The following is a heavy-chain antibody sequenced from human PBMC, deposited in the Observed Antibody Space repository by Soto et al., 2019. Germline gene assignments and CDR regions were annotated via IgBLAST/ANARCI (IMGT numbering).Heavy chain of an antibody. Sequence: GGSLRLSCAAAGFTFSSYGMHWVRQAPGKGLEWVAVIWYDGSNKYYADSVKGRFTISRDNSKNTLYLQMNSLRAEDTAVYYCARDGPNNYDFWSGYPYYFDYWGQGTLVTVSS. CDR1: GFTFSSYG. D-gene: IGHD3-3*01. J-gene: IGHJ4*02. V-gene: IGHV3-33*01. CDR3: ARDGPNNYDFWSGYPYYFDY. CDR2: IWYDGSNK.